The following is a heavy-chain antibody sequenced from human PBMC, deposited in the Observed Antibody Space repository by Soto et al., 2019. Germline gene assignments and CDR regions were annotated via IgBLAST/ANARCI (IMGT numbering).Heavy chain of an antibody. CDR1: GGTFSSYA. Sequence: SVKVSCKASGGTFSSYAISWVRQAPGQGLEWMGGIIPILGTANYAQKFQGRVTITADESTSTAYMELSSLRSEDTAVYYCARERTTYYDIPGWFDPWGQGTLVTVSS. CDR2: IIPILGTA. CDR3: ARERTTYYDIPGWFDP. V-gene: IGHV1-69*13. J-gene: IGHJ5*02. D-gene: IGHD3-9*01.